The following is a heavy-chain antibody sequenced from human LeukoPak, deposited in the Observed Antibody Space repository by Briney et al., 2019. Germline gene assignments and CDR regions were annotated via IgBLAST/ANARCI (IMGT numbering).Heavy chain of an antibody. D-gene: IGHD3-3*02. J-gene: IGHJ6*02. CDR2: ISGSGGST. CDR1: GFTFSSYA. V-gene: IGHV3-23*01. CDR3: AKSDPSIYYYYGMDV. Sequence: GGSLRLSCAAFGFTFSSYAMSWVRQAPGKGLEWVSAISGSGGSTYYADSVKGRFTISRDNSKNTLYLQMNSLRAEDTAVYYCAKSDPSIYYYYGMDVWGQGTTVTVSS.